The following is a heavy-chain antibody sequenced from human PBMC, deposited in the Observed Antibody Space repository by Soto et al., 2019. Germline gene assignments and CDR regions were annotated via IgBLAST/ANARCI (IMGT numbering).Heavy chain of an antibody. CDR1: GYSFTSYW. Sequence: PGESLKISCKGSGYSFTSYWISWVRQMPGKGLEWMGRIDPSDSYTNYSPSFQGRVTISADKSISTAYLQWSSLKASDTAMYYCARGTIAARPHYYYYGMDVWGQGTTVTVSS. CDR3: ARGTIAARPHYYYYGMDV. V-gene: IGHV5-10-1*01. J-gene: IGHJ6*02. CDR2: IDPSDSYT. D-gene: IGHD6-6*01.